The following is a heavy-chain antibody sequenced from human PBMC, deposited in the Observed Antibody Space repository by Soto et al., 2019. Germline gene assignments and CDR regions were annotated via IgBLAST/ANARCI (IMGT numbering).Heavy chain of an antibody. CDR1: GGSISSGDYY. Sequence: SETLSLTCTVSGGSISSGDYYWSWIRQPPGKGLEWIGYIYYSGSTYYNPSLKSRVTISVDTSKNQFSLKLSSVTAADTAVYYCARAGCSSTSCYTWEDNWFDPWGEGTLVTVTS. V-gene: IGHV4-30-4*01. CDR3: ARAGCSSTSCYTWEDNWFDP. CDR2: IYYSGST. J-gene: IGHJ5*02. D-gene: IGHD2-2*02.